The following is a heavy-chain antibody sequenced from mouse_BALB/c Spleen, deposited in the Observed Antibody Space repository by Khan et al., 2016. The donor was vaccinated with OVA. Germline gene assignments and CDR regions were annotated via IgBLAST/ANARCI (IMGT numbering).Heavy chain of an antibody. J-gene: IGHJ3*01. CDR1: GYTFTSYY. CDR3: ARHGYVAWFAY. D-gene: IGHD2-2*01. Sequence: VQLKESGPELMKPGASVKLSCKASGYTFTSYYIHWVMQSPGKGLEWIGFIDPFNGGTTYNQKFKGKATLTVDKSSSTAYIQLSNLTSEDSAVYYCARHGYVAWFAYWGQGTLVTVSA. CDR2: IDPFNGGT. V-gene: IGHV1-34*01.